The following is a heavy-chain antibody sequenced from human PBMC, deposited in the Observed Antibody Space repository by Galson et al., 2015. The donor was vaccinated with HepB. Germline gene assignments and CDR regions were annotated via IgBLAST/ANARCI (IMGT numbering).Heavy chain of an antibody. V-gene: IGHV3-23*01. J-gene: IGHJ4*02. D-gene: IGHD2/OR15-2a*01. CDR1: GFTFSDYA. CDR3: AKDGDYFYRRSYFDN. CDR2: ISGGGDNA. Sequence: SLRLSCAASGFTFSDYAMSWVRQVPGKGLEWVSAISGGGDNADYADSVRGRFTISRDNSNNTVFVQMNSLRADDTAIYYCAKDGDYFYRRSYFDNWGQGTLVTVSP.